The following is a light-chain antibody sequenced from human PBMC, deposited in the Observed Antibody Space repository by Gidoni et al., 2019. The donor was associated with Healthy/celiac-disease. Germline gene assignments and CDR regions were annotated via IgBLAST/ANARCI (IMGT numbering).Light chain of an antibody. V-gene: IGKV3-15*01. CDR3: QQYNNWPRT. Sequence: EIVMTQYPATLSVSPGKRATLACRASQSVSSNLAWYQQKPGQAPRLLIYGASTRATGIPARFSGSGSGTEFTLTISSLQSEDFAVYYCQQYNNWPRTFGQGTKVEFK. CDR2: GAS. J-gene: IGKJ1*01. CDR1: QSVSSN.